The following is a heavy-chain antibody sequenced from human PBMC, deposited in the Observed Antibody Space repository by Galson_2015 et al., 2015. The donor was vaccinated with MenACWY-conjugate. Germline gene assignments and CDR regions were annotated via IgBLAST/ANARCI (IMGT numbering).Heavy chain of an antibody. CDR3: ARDTYLRGGGAIGAFEI. J-gene: IGHJ3*02. Sequence: SLRLSCAASGFTFSSYWMHWVRQAPGQGLVWVSRINSDGSGTNYADSVKGRFTISRDNGKNTLYLQMNSLRAEDTGVYYCARDTYLRGGGAIGAFEIGGQGTVVT. CDR2: INSDGSGT. D-gene: IGHD2-2*02. V-gene: IGHV3-74*01. CDR1: GFTFSSYW.